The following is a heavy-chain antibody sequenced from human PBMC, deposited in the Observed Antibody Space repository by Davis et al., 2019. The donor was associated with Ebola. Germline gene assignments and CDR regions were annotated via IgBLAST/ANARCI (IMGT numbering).Heavy chain of an antibody. CDR3: AKDEGYCSSTSCYSYYYGMDV. J-gene: IGHJ6*02. CDR2: IDGDGSTT. CDR1: GFTFGNYW. V-gene: IGHV3-74*01. D-gene: IGHD2-2*01. Sequence: PGGSLRLSCAASGFTFGNYWMHWVRQAPGKGLVWVSRIDGDGSTTRYADSVKGRFTMSRDNAKNTVDLQMNSLRAEDTAVYYCAKDEGYCSSTSCYSYYYGMDVWGQGTTVTVSS.